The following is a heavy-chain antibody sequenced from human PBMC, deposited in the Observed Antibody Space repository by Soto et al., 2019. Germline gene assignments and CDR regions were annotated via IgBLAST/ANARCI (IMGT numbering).Heavy chain of an antibody. J-gene: IGHJ4*02. CDR3: ARDYGDYDFLDY. D-gene: IGHD4-17*01. CDR1: GFTFSRYA. V-gene: IGHV3-30-3*01. Sequence: QVQLVESGGGVVQPGRSLRLSCVASGFTFSRYAIHWVRQAPGKGLEWVAVISYDGSDKYYAASVKGRFTISRDNSKTPLYLQMNSLSPDDTAVYYCARDYGDYDFLDYWGQGTLVTVSS. CDR2: ISYDGSDK.